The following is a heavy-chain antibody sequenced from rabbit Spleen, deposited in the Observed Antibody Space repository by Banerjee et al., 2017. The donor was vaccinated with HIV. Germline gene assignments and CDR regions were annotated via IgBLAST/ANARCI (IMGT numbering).Heavy chain of an antibody. D-gene: IGHD1-1*01. J-gene: IGHJ6*01. Sequence: QSLEESGGDLVKPGASPTLTCIASGVSFSGSSYMCWVRQAPGKGLEWIACIEGGSSSFTYFASWAKGRFTISKTSSTTVTLQMTSLTAADTATYFCARDTSSSFSSYGMDLWGQGTLVTVS. CDR3: ARDTSSSFSSYGMDL. CDR1: GVSFSGSSY. CDR2: IEGGSSSFT. V-gene: IGHV1S40*01.